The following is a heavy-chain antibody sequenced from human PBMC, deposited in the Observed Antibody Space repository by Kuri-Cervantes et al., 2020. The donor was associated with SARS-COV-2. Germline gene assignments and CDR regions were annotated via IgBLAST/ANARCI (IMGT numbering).Heavy chain of an antibody. J-gene: IGHJ4*02. CDR2: ISYDGSNK. Sequence: GGSLRLSCAASGFTFSSYAIRWVRQAPGKGLEWVAVISYDGSNKYYTESVKGRFTISRDNSKNTLYLQMNSLRAEDTAVYYCARDTDNFDYWGQGTLVTVSS. CDR1: GFTFSSYA. CDR3: ARDTDNFDY. V-gene: IGHV3-30*03.